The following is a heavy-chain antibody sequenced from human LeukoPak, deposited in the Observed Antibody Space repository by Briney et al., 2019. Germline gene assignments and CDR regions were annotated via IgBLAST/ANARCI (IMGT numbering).Heavy chain of an antibody. V-gene: IGHV1-69*13. CDR1: GGTFSSYA. CDR3: ARVGPRTAAARFNWFDP. CDR2: IIPIFGTA. J-gene: IGHJ5*02. D-gene: IGHD6-13*01. Sequence: SVKVSCKASGGTFSSYAISWVRQAPGQGLEWMGGIIPIFGTANYAQKFQGRVTITADESTSTDYMELSSLRSEDTAVYYCARVGPRTAAARFNWFDPWGQGTLVTVSS.